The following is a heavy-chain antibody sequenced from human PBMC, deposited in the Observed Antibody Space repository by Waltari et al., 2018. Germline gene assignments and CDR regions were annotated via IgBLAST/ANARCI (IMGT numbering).Heavy chain of an antibody. D-gene: IGHD3-3*01. V-gene: IGHV1-3*01. CDR1: GYTFTSYA. Sequence: QVQLVQSGAEVKKPGASVKVSCKASGYTFTSYAMHWVRQAPGQRLEWMGWINAGNGNTKYSQKFQGRVTITRDTSASTAYMELSSLRSEDTAVYYCARVTRGVVINPLDYWGQGTLVTVSS. CDR3: ARVTRGVVINPLDY. J-gene: IGHJ4*02. CDR2: INAGNGNT.